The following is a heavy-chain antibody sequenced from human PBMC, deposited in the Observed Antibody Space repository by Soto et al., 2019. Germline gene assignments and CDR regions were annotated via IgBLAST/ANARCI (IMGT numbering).Heavy chain of an antibody. D-gene: IGHD3-9*01. J-gene: IGHJ6*02. CDR2: INPNSGDT. Sequence: SVKVSFKASGYIFTGYHIHWVRQAPGRGLEWMGWINPNSGDTEYAQNFQGRVTMTRDTSFNLVYMEMSGLMSDDTAVYYCARDARGTRGFDEMDIWGQGTTVTVSS. CDR1: GYIFTGYH. V-gene: IGHV1-2*02. CDR3: ARDARGTRGFDEMDI.